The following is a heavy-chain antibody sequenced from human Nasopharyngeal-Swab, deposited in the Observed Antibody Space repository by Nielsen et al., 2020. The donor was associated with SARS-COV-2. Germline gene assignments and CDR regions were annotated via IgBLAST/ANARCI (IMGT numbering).Heavy chain of an antibody. J-gene: IGHJ6*02. D-gene: IGHD3-3*01. CDR1: GFTFNNYG. CDR2: ISYDGSIK. Sequence: GGSLRLSCAASGFTFNNYGMYWVRQAPGKGLECVAFISYDGSIKYYADSVKGRFTISRDNAKNSLYLQMNSLRAEDTAMYYCARDGLDYDFWSAYFMDVWGQGTTVTVSS. CDR3: ARDGLDYDFWSAYFMDV. V-gene: IGHV3-30*03.